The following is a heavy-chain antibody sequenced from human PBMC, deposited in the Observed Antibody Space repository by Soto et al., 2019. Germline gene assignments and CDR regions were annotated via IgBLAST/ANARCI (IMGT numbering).Heavy chain of an antibody. CDR1: GYTFTGYY. V-gene: IGHV1-2*04. CDR3: ARSPRGGEPARGLSAFDI. CDR2: INPNSGGT. Sequence: AAVKVSCKASGYTFTGYYMHCVRLAPRQVLEWMGWINPNSGGTNYAQKFQGWVTMTRDTSISTAYMELSRLRSDATAVYYCARSPRGGEPARGLSAFDIWGQGTMVTVSS. D-gene: IGHD3-16*01. J-gene: IGHJ3*02.